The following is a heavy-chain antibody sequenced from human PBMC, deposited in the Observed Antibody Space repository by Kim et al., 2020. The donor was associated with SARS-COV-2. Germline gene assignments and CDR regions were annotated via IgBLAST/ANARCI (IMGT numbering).Heavy chain of an antibody. CDR2: ISTTSSMI. V-gene: IGHV3-48*04. CDR3: ARGYIRAFDI. Sequence: GGSLRLSCAASGFTFSSYNMHWVRQAPGKGLEWVSFISTTSSMIYYADSLKGRFTISRDNAKNSLYLQMNSLRAEDTAVYYCARGYIRAFDIWGQGTVVTVSS. J-gene: IGHJ3*02. D-gene: IGHD1-20*01. CDR1: GFTFSSYN.